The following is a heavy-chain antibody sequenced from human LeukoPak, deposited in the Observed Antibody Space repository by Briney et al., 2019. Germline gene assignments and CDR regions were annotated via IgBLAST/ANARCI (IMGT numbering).Heavy chain of an antibody. J-gene: IGHJ4*02. CDR3: ARPARIMITFGGVIVPYYFDY. CDR2: IYPGDSDT. Sequence: GESLKISCKGSGYSFTSYWIGWVRQMPGKGLEWMGIIYPGDSDTRYSPSFQGQVTISADKSISTAYLQWSSLKASDTAMYYCARPARIMITFGGVIVPYYFDYWGQGTLVTVSS. D-gene: IGHD3-16*02. CDR1: GYSFTSYW. V-gene: IGHV5-51*01.